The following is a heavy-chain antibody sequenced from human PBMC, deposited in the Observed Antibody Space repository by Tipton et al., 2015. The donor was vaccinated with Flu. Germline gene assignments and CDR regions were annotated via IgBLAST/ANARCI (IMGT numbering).Heavy chain of an antibody. D-gene: IGHD2-15*01. CDR1: GGSISSYY. Sequence: TLSLTCTVSGGSISSYYWSWIRQPAGKGLEWIGRIYTSGSTNYNPSLKSRVTMSVDTSKNQFSLKLSSVTAADTAVYYCARLGYCSGGSCYPFNWYFDLWGRGTLVTVSS. CDR2: IYTSGST. V-gene: IGHV4-4*07. CDR3: ARLGYCSGGSCYPFNWYFDL. J-gene: IGHJ2*01.